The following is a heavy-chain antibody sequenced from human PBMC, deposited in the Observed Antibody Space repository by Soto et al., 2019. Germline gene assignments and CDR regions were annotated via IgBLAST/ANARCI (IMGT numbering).Heavy chain of an antibody. J-gene: IGHJ6*02. CDR3: AKAKMADYYYYYGMDV. CDR1: GFTFSSYG. CDR2: ISYDGSNK. V-gene: IGHV3-30*18. Sequence: GSLRLSCAASGFTFSSYGMHWVRQAPGKGLEWVAVISYDGSNKYYADSVKGRFTISRDNSKNTLYLQMNSLRAEDTAVYYCAKAKMADYYYYYGMDVWGQGTTVTVSS.